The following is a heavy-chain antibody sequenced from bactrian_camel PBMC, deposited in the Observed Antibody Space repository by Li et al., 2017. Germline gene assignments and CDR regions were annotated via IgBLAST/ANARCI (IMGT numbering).Heavy chain of an antibody. CDR1: GDTIGRYC. J-gene: IGHJ4*01. D-gene: IGHD3*01. CDR2: IESDGST. V-gene: IGHV3S55*01. Sequence: VESGGGSVQVGGSLTLSCVASGDTIGRYCMGWFRKIPDREREGVAGIESDGSTSYADSVKGRFTISRDNAKNTLYLQMNDLKTEDTAAYYCATSFTPGDRPTTPGTQVIVSTGESSTPPGTQVTVS.